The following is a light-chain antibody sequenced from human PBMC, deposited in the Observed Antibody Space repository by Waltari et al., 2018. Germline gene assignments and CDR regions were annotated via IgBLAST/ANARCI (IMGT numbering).Light chain of an antibody. CDR3: SSYTSSSTLVV. V-gene: IGLV2-14*03. CDR2: DVS. Sequence: QSALTQHASVSGSPGQSITISCTGTSSDVGGYNYVPWYQQHPGKAPKLMIYDVSNRPSGVSNRFSGSKSGNTASLTISGLQAEDEADYYCSSYTSSSTLVVFGGGTKLTVL. CDR1: SSDVGGYNY. J-gene: IGLJ2*01.